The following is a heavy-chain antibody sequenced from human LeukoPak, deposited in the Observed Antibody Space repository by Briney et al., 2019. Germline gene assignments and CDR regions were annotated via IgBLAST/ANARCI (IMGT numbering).Heavy chain of an antibody. D-gene: IGHD3-10*01. CDR1: GFSFSTYG. CDR2: ISGSGAST. J-gene: IGHJ4*02. V-gene: IGHV3-23*01. Sequence: SGGSLRLSCAASGFSFSTYGMSWVRQAPGKGLEWVSGISGSGASTYYADSVKGRFTISRDNSKNTLYLQMNSLRAEDTAVYYCAKDRQITMVRGVIDYWGQGTLVTVSS. CDR3: AKDRQITMVRGVIDY.